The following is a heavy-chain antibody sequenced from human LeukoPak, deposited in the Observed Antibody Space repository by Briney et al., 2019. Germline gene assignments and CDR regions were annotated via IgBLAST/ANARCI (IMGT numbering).Heavy chain of an antibody. CDR1: GFTFSTYA. J-gene: IGHJ6*04. CDR2: ISYDRSNK. Sequence: GGSLRLSCAASGFTFSTYAMHWVRHAPGKGLEWVAVISYDRSNKYYADSVKGRFTISRDNSKNTLYLQMNSLRAEDTAVYYCARDRVLSSSWQGNGYYYGMDVWGKGTTVTVSS. D-gene: IGHD6-13*01. CDR3: ARDRVLSSSWQGNGYYYGMDV. V-gene: IGHV3-30*04.